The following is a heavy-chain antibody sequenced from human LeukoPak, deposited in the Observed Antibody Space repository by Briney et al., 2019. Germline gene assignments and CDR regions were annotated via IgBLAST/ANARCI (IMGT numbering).Heavy chain of an antibody. CDR2: INSDGSST. CDR3: AREEITVTDAFDI. D-gene: IGHD4-17*01. Sequence: GGSLRLSCAASGFTFSEDWMHWVRQAPGKGLVWVSRINSDGSSTSYADSVKGRFTISRDNAKNTLYLQMNSLRAEDTAVYYCAREEITVTDAFDIWGQGTLVTVSS. CDR1: GFTFSEDW. V-gene: IGHV3-74*01. J-gene: IGHJ3*02.